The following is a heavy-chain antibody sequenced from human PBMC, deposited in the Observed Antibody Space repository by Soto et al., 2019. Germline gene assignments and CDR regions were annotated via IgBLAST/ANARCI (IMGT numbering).Heavy chain of an antibody. CDR1: GFTFSSYS. Sequence: GSLRLSCAASGFTFSSYSMNWVRQAPGKGLEWVSYISSSSSTIYYADSVKGRFTISRDNAKNSLYLQMNSLRAEDTAVYYCARDEDIVGATIGFDYWGQGTLVTVSS. D-gene: IGHD1-26*01. CDR2: ISSSSSTI. V-gene: IGHV3-48*01. J-gene: IGHJ4*02. CDR3: ARDEDIVGATIGFDY.